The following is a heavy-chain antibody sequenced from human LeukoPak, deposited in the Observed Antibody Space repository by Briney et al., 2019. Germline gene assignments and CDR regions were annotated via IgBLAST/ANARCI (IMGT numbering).Heavy chain of an antibody. J-gene: IGHJ3*02. Sequence: ASVKVSCKASGYTFTGYYMHWVRQATGQGLEWMGWINPNSGGTNYAQKFQGRVTMTRDTSISTAYMELSRLRSDDTAVYYCACSTTVVEAFDIWGQGTMVTVSS. D-gene: IGHD4-23*01. CDR2: INPNSGGT. V-gene: IGHV1-2*02. CDR3: ACSTTVVEAFDI. CDR1: GYTFTGYY.